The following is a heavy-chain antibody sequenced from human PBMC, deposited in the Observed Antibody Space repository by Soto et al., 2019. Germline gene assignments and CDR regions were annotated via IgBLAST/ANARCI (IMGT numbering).Heavy chain of an antibody. CDR1: GGSISSSSYY. V-gene: IGHV4-39*01. Sequence: SETLSLTCTVSGGSISSSSYYWGWIRQPPGKGLEWIGRIYYSGSTYYNPSLKSRVTISVDTSKNQFSLKLSSVTAAHTDVYYCARLTGYCSSTSCYTLHYNWLDPWGQGTLVTVYS. J-gene: IGHJ5*02. D-gene: IGHD2-2*02. CDR3: ARLTGYCSSTSCYTLHYNWLDP. CDR2: IYYSGST.